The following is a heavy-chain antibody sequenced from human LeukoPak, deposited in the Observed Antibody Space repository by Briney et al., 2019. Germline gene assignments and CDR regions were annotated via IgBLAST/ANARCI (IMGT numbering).Heavy chain of an antibody. V-gene: IGHV4-39*06. J-gene: IGHJ3*02. CDR3: ARDHSITMIVVVINFLAFDI. Sequence: SETLSLTCTVSGDSISRSSDYWGWIRQPPGKGPEWIGSVYYIGSTFYNPSLKSRLTISIDTSKNQFPLKLSSVTAADTAVYYCARDHSITMIVVVINFLAFDIWGQGTMVTVSS. D-gene: IGHD3-22*01. CDR2: VYYIGST. CDR1: GDSISRSSDY.